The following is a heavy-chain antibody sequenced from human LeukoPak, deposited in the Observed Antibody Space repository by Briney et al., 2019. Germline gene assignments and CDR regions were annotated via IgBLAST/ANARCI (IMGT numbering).Heavy chain of an antibody. CDR3: ARSLYTGYPGDY. D-gene: IGHD5-18*01. CDR1: GFTFSSYS. J-gene: IGHJ4*02. Sequence: GGSLRLSCAASGFTFSSYSMNWVRQAPGKGLEWVSSISSSSAYIHYADSVKGRFTISRDNAKNSLYLQMNSLRAEDTAVYYCARSLYTGYPGDYWGQGTLVTVSS. V-gene: IGHV3-21*01. CDR2: ISSSSAYI.